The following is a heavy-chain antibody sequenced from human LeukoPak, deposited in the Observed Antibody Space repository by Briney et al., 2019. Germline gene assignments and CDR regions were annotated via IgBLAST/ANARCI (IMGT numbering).Heavy chain of an antibody. CDR1: GFTVRSNY. V-gene: IGHV3-53*01. Sequence: GGSLRLSCAASGFTVRSNYMSWVRQAPGKGLEWVSVIYSGGSTYYADSVKGPFTTSRDNSKNTLYLQMNSLRAEDTAVYYCAKTYYYDSSGYSPHFDYWGQGTLVTVSS. CDR3: AKTYYYDSSGYSPHFDY. J-gene: IGHJ4*02. D-gene: IGHD3-22*01. CDR2: IYSGGST.